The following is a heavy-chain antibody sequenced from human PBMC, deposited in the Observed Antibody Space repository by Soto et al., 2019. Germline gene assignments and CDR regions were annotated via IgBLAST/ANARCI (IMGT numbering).Heavy chain of an antibody. CDR3: TTDVWFAYYFDY. D-gene: IGHD3-10*01. V-gene: IGHV3-15*07. CDR2: IKSKTDGGTT. CDR1: GFTFSNAW. Sequence: PGGSLRLSCAASGFTFSNAWMNWVRQAPGKGLEWVGRIKSKTDGGTTDYAAPVKGRFTTSRDDSKNTLYLQMNSLKTEDTAVYYCTTDVWFAYYFDYWGKGTLVTVPS. J-gene: IGHJ4*02.